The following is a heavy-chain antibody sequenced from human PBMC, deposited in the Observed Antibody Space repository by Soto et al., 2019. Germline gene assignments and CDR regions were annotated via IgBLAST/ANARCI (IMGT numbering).Heavy chain of an antibody. D-gene: IGHD2-8*01. V-gene: IGHV4-31*03. J-gene: IGHJ4*02. CDR3: ARFPYCTNGVCYCGLLLDY. Sequence: QVQLQESGPGLVKPSQTLSLTCTVSGGSISSGGYYWSWIRQHPGKGLEWIGYIYYSGSTYYNPSLKSRVTISVDTSKNQFSLKLSSVTAADTAVYYCARFPYCTNGVCYCGLLLDYWGQGTLVTVSS. CDR2: IYYSGST. CDR1: GGSISSGGYY.